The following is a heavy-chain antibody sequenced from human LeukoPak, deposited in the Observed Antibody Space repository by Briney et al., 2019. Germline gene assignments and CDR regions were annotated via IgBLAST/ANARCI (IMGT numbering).Heavy chain of an antibody. Sequence: SETLSLTCAVYGGSFSGYYWSWIRQPPGEGLEWIGEINHSGSTNYNPSLKSRVTISVDTSKNQFSLKLSSVTAADTAVYYCARLVGIYDSSPFDYWGQGTLVTVSS. CDR2: INHSGST. J-gene: IGHJ4*02. V-gene: IGHV4-34*01. CDR3: ARLVGIYDSSPFDY. CDR1: GGSFSGYY. D-gene: IGHD3-22*01.